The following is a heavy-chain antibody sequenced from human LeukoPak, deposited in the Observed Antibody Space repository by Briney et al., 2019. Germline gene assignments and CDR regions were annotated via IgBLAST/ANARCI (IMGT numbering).Heavy chain of an antibody. CDR1: GGSISSYY. J-gene: IGHJ4*02. V-gene: IGHV4-34*01. CDR3: ARVSSGYQERIDY. D-gene: IGHD3-22*01. Sequence: SETLSLTCTVPGGSISSYYWSWIRQPPGKGLEWIGEINHSGSTNYNPSLKSRVTISVDTSKNQFSLKLSSVTAADTAVYYCARVSSGYQERIDYWGQGTLVTVSS. CDR2: INHSGST.